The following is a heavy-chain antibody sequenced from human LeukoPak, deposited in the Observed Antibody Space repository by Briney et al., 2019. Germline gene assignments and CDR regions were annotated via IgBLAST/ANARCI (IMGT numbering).Heavy chain of an antibody. Sequence: GGSLRLSCRASGFTFSSYWMSWVRQAPGKGLEWVANINQDGSEKHHVDSVEGRFTISRDNAKNSLYLQMNSLRAEDTAVYYCARDEYYYDSSTYYYYFDYWGRGTLVTVSS. V-gene: IGHV3-7*01. J-gene: IGHJ4*02. CDR1: GFTFSSYW. CDR2: INQDGSEK. D-gene: IGHD3-22*01. CDR3: ARDEYYYDSSTYYYYFDY.